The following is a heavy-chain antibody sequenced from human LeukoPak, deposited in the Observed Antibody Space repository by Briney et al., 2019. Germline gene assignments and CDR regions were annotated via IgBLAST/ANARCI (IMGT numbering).Heavy chain of an antibody. CDR1: GFTFSSYW. CDR2: IKQDGSEK. CDR3: ASQQPYGDYTDDAFDI. V-gene: IGHV3-7*01. D-gene: IGHD4-17*01. J-gene: IGHJ3*02. Sequence: GGSLRLSCAASGFTFSSYWMSWVRQAPGKGLEWVANIKQDGSEKYYVDSVKGRFTISRDNAKNSLYLQINSLRAEDTAVYYCASQQPYGDYTDDAFDIWGQGTMVTVSS.